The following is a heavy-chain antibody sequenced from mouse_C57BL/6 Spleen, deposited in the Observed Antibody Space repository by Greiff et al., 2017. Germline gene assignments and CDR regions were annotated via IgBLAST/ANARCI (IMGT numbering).Heavy chain of an antibody. D-gene: IGHD1-1*01. V-gene: IGHV1-81*01. CDR3: ARMDYGSAFAY. Sequence: QVQLQQSGAELARPGASVKLSCKASGYTFTSYGISWVKQRTGQGLEWIGEIYPRSGNTYYNEEFKGKATLTADKSSSTAYMELRSLTSEDSAVYFCARMDYGSAFAYWGQGTLVTVSA. CDR2: IYPRSGNT. CDR1: GYTFTSYG. J-gene: IGHJ3*01.